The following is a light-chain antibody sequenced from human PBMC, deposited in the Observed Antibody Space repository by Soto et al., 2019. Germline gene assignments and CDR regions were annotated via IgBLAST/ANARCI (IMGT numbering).Light chain of an antibody. Sequence: QSALTQPASVSGSPGQSITISCTGTSSDIGGYNSVSWYQQHPGKAPKLVIYGVTIRPSGISNRFSGSKSGSTASLTISGLRDEDEADYYCSSYSTSYFYFFGSGTKVTVL. CDR1: SSDIGGYNS. J-gene: IGLJ1*01. CDR2: GVT. CDR3: SSYSTSYFYF. V-gene: IGLV2-14*01.